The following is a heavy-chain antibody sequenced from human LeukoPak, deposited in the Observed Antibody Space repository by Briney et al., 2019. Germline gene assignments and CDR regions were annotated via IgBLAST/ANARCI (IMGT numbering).Heavy chain of an antibody. CDR1: GFTFSSYA. D-gene: IGHD4-17*01. Sequence: GGSLRLSCAASGFTFSSYAMHWVRQAPGKGLEWVAVISYDGSNKYYADSVKGRFTISRDNSKNTLYLQMNSLRAEDTALYYCARDGHGVPLDYWGQGTLVTVSP. J-gene: IGHJ4*02. V-gene: IGHV3-30*04. CDR3: ARDGHGVPLDY. CDR2: ISYDGSNK.